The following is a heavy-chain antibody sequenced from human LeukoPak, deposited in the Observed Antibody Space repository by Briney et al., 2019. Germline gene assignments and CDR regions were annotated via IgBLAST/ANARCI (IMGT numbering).Heavy chain of an antibody. CDR3: ARVMSASVWRTYGSYYYYYYMDV. V-gene: IGHV3-7*01. CDR1: GFTFSSYM. Sequence: GGSLRLSCAASGFTFSSYMMTWVRQAPGKGLEWVANIKQDGSEKYSVDSVKGRFTISRDNAKNSLYMQMNSLRAEDTAVYYCARVMSASVWRTYGSYYYYYYMDVWGKGTTVTVSS. D-gene: IGHD3-16*01. CDR2: IKQDGSEK. J-gene: IGHJ6*03.